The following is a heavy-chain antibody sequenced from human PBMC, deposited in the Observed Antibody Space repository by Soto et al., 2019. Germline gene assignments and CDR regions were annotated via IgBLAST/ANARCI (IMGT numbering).Heavy chain of an antibody. V-gene: IGHV1-18*01. CDR2: ISPSNDNS. CDR1: GYAFINYA. Sequence: QVQMVQSGAEVKKPGTSVKVSCKASGYAFINYAVTWVPQAAGEGVEWMGWISPSNDNSYSAQKFQGRVTMSTETSSNTAYMEMRRLSSARTAVYYCSREGGNTGTSDSWGQGTLATVSS. D-gene: IGHD3-10*01. J-gene: IGHJ5*01. CDR3: SREGGNTGTSDS.